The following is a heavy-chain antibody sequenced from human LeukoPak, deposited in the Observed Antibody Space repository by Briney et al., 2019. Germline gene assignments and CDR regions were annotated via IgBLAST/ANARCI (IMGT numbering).Heavy chain of an antibody. CDR3: ARGRGTTGKYYYDSSGYYRA. V-gene: IGHV4-34*01. D-gene: IGHD3-22*01. Sequence: PSETLSLTCAVYGGSFSGYYWSWIRQPPGKGLEWIGEINHSGSTNYNPSLKSRVTISVDTSKNQFSLKLSSVTAADTAVYYCARGRGTTGKYYYDSSGYYRAWGQGTLVTVSS. CDR2: INHSGST. CDR1: GGSFSGYY. J-gene: IGHJ5*02.